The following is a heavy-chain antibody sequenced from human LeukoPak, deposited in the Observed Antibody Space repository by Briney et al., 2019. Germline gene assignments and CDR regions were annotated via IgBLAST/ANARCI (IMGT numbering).Heavy chain of an antibody. J-gene: IGHJ4*02. V-gene: IGHV1-2*06. D-gene: IGHD3-22*01. CDR3: ARHYYDSSGYYLSEPFDY. CDR2: INPNSGGT. CDR1: GYTFTGYY. Sequence: ASVKVSCKASGYTFTGYYMHWVRQAPGQGLEWMGRINPNSGGTNYAQKFQGRVTMTRDTSISTAYMELSRLRSDDTAVYYCARHYYDSSGYYLSEPFDYWGQGTLVTVSS.